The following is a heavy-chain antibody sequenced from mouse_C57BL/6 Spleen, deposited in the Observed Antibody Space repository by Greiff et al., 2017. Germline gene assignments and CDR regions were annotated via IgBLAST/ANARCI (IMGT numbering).Heavy chain of an antibody. CDR2: ISDGGSYT. Sequence: DVMLVESGGGLVKPGGSLKLSCAASGFTFSSYAMSWVRQTPEKRLEWVATISDGGSYTYYPDNVKGRFTISRDNAKNNLYLQMSHLKSEDTAMYYCARAELGLFAYWGQGTLVTVSA. V-gene: IGHV5-4*03. J-gene: IGHJ3*01. CDR3: ARAELGLFAY. D-gene: IGHD4-1*01. CDR1: GFTFSSYA.